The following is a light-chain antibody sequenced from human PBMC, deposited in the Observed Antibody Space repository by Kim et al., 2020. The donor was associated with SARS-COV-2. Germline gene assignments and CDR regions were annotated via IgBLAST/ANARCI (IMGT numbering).Light chain of an antibody. CDR2: LDS. V-gene: IGLV1-44*01. CDR3: ATWDDSPDGPV. J-gene: IGLJ2*01. Sequence: GQRVTISCSGSKSNIGSNTVNWYQQVPGTAPKHLIYLDSQRPSGVPARFSGSKSGTSASLAISGLQSEDEADYYCATWDDSPDGPVFGGGTQLTVL. CDR1: KSNIGSNT.